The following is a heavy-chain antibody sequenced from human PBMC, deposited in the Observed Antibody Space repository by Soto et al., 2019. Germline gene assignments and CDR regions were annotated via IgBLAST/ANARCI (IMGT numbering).Heavy chain of an antibody. J-gene: IGHJ4*02. CDR3: ARDNTNWYFDY. Sequence: PSQTLSLTGAISGDSVSSNSAGWNWIRHSPSKGLEWLGRTYYRSNWYNDYAVSVKSRITINADTSRNQFSLQLNSVTPEDTAVYYCARDNTNWYFDYWGQGTLVTVSS. V-gene: IGHV6-1*01. CDR1: GDSVSSNSAG. D-gene: IGHD1-1*01. CDR2: TYYRSNWYN.